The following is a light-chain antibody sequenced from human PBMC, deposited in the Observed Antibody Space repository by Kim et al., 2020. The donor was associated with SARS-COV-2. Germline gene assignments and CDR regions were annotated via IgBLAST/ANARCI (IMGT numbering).Light chain of an antibody. CDR2: AAY. CDR3: QKYNDWHLT. V-gene: IGKV3-15*01. Sequence: VSPGERVTLSCRASQSVNTTLASYQQRRGQPPRPLIYAAYTRATGIPPRFSGSGSGTEFTLTTDSLQSEDFAVYFCQKYNDWHLTFGGGTKVDIK. J-gene: IGKJ4*01. CDR1: QSVNTT.